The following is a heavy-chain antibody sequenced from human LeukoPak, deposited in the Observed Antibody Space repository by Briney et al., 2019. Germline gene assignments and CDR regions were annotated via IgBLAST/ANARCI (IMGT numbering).Heavy chain of an antibody. CDR2: IKQDGSEK. CDR1: GFTFSSYW. CDR3: AKDPWGSSSLRYFDY. J-gene: IGHJ4*02. Sequence: PGGSLRLSCAASGFTFSSYWMSWVRQAPGKGLEWVANIKQDGSEKYYVDSVKGRFTISRDNSKNTLYLQMNSLRAEDTAVYYCAKDPWGSSSLRYFDYWGQGTLVTVSS. V-gene: IGHV3-7*03. D-gene: IGHD6-6*01.